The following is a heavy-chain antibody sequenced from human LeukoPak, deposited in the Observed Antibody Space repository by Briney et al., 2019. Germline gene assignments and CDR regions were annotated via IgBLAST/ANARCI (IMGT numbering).Heavy chain of an antibody. V-gene: IGHV1-18*01. D-gene: IGHD6-19*01. J-gene: IGHJ6*02. CDR1: GYTFTSYG. CDR2: ISAYNGNT. CDR3: ARVPPQWLVTYYYGMDV. Sequence: GASVKVSCKASGYTFTSYGIRWVRQAPGQGLEWMGWISAYNGNTNYAQELQGRVTMTTDTSTSTAYMELRSLRSDDTAVYYCARVPPQWLVTYYYGMDVWGQGTTVTVSS.